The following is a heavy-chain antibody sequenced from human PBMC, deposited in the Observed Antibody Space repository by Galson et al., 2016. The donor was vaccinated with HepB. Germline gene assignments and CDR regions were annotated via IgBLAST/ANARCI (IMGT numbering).Heavy chain of an antibody. J-gene: IGHJ5*02. CDR3: AREVGDIVVVPAT. CDR1: GYTFTNYD. V-gene: IGHV1-8*01. D-gene: IGHD2-2*01. CDR2: MTPNSGGT. Sequence: SVKVSCKASGYTFTNYDINWVRQATGQGLEWMEWMTPNSGGTGFAQKFQGRLTMTRDTSINTAYLELSGLTSEDTAVYYCAREVGDIVVVPATWGQGTLVTVSS.